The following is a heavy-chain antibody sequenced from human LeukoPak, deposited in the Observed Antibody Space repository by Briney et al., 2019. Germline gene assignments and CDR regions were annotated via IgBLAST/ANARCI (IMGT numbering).Heavy chain of an antibody. CDR1: GGSISSYY. Sequence: SETLSLTCTVSGGSISSYYWSWIRQPPGKGLEWIGYIYYSGSTNYNPSLKSRVTISVDTSKNQFSLKMRSVTAADTAVYYCARGRMNSGWYFDLWGRGTLVSVSS. J-gene: IGHJ2*01. V-gene: IGHV4-59*12. CDR3: ARGRMNSGWYFDL. D-gene: IGHD3-10*01. CDR2: IYYSGST.